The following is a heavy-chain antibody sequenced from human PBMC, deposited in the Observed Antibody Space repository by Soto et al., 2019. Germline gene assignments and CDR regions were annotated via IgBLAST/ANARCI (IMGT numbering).Heavy chain of an antibody. D-gene: IGHD2-15*01. V-gene: IGHV3-21*01. J-gene: IGHJ4*02. CDR3: ARDTEHCSGGSCYSPY. CDR2: ISSSSSYI. CDR1: GFTFSSYW. Sequence: GGSLRLSCAASGFTFSSYWMSWFRQAPGKGLEWVSSISSSSSYIYYADSVKGRFTISRDNAKNSLYLQMNSLRAEDTAVYYCARDTEHCSGGSCYSPYWGQGTLVTVSS.